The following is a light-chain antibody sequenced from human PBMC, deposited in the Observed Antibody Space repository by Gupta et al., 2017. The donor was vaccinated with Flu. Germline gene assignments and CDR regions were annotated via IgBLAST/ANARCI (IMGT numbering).Light chain of an antibody. V-gene: IGLV2-23*02. CDR2: GVT. J-gene: IGLJ1*01. CDR1: RDDVGSYNL. Sequence: STISTTGTRDDVGSYNLVAWYQQHPGQPRNLIIYGVTWRPAVVSGRFSGSRSGNAPSLTISVRVAEDEADYFTSSNAGRNTYVFGTGTKLTVL. CDR3: SSNAGRNTYV.